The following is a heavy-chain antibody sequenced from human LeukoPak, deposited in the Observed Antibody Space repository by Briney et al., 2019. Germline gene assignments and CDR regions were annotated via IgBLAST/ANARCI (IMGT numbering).Heavy chain of an antibody. Sequence: KPSETLSLTCAVYGGSFSGYYWSWIRQPPGKGLEWIGEINHSGSTNYNPSLKSRVTISVDTSKNQFSLKLSSVTAADTAVYYCARVNAVEYSRWGFDPWGQGTLVTVSS. J-gene: IGHJ5*02. V-gene: IGHV4-34*01. CDR2: INHSGST. CDR3: ARVNAVEYSRWGFDP. CDR1: GGSFSGYY. D-gene: IGHD6-6*01.